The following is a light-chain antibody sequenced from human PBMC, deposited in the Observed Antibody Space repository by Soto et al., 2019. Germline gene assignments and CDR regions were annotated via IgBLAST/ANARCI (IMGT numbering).Light chain of an antibody. CDR3: QQYFEWPPMT. CDR2: GAS. V-gene: IGKV3-15*01. Sequence: EVVVTQSPATLSASPGERATLSCWASETVATNLAWYQQKPGQAPRLLISGASTRAAGISDRFRGSGSGTEFTLTISSLRSEDSGIYYCQQYFEWPPMTFGQGTKVDI. CDR1: ETVATN. J-gene: IGKJ1*01.